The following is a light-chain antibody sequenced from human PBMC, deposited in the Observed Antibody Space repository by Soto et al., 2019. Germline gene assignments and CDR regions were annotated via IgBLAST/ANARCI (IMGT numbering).Light chain of an antibody. Sequence: QSVLTQPASVSGSPGQSITISCTGTSNDVGTYNLVSWYQQHPGKAPKLMIYEGSKRPSGVSNRFSGSKSGNTASLTISGLQAEDEADYYCSSYAGNSNVIFGGGTKVTVL. V-gene: IGLV2-23*01. CDR1: SNDVGTYNL. CDR3: SSYAGNSNVI. CDR2: EGS. J-gene: IGLJ2*01.